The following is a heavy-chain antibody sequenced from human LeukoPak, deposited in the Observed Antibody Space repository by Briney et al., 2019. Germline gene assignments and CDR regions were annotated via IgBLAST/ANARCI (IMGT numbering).Heavy chain of an antibody. D-gene: IGHD5-12*01. CDR2: ISGSGGST. V-gene: IGHV3-23*01. J-gene: IGHJ6*02. Sequence: GGSLRLSCAASGFTFSSYAMSWVRQAPGKGLEWVSAISGSGGSTYYADSMKGRFTTSRDHSKNTLYPQMNSLRAEDTAVYYCAKAKRSGNSGYEFDHYYYGMDVWGQGTTVTVSS. CDR1: GFTFSSYA. CDR3: AKAKRSGNSGYEFDHYYYGMDV.